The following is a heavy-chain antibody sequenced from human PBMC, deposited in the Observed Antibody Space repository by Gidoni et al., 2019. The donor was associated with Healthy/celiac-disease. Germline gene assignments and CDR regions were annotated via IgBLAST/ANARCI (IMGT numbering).Heavy chain of an antibody. CDR2: INPNSGGT. CDR3: ASDMRDGPYYYGMDV. Sequence: QVQLVQSGAEVTKPGASVTVSCKASGYTFPGYYMHWLRQAPGQGLEWMGRINPNSGGTNHAQKFQGRVTMTRDTSISTAYMELSRLRSDDTAVYYCASDMRDGPYYYGMDVWGQGTTVTVSS. V-gene: IGHV1-2*02. CDR1: GYTFPGYY. J-gene: IGHJ6*02.